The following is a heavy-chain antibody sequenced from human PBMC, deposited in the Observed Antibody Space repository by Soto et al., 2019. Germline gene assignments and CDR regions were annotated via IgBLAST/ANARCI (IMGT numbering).Heavy chain of an antibody. V-gene: IGHV4-59*02. CDR1: GGSVSSHY. J-gene: IGHJ4*02. Sequence: SETLSLTCTVSGGSVSSHYWTWIRQSPGKGLDWIGFIFYSGTTSYNPSLKSRVTISVDTSKNQFSLKLSSVTAADTAVYYCAAVVTAASYYFDYWGQGTLVTVSS. CDR3: AAVVTAASYYFDY. D-gene: IGHD2-21*02. CDR2: IFYSGTT.